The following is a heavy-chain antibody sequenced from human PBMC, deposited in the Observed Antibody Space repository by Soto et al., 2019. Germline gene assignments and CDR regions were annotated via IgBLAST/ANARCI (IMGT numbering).Heavy chain of an antibody. Sequence: QVQLVQSGAEVKKPGSSVKVSCKASGGTFSSYAISWVRQAPGQGLEWMGGIIPMYDTAKYAQKFQDRVTITADRSTSTAYMELSSLRSEDTAVYYCARDITSHYDSSGYFVVPVFDYWGQGTLVTVSS. D-gene: IGHD3-22*01. CDR3: ARDITSHYDSSGYFVVPVFDY. V-gene: IGHV1-69*14. CDR1: GGTFSSYA. J-gene: IGHJ4*02. CDR2: IIPMYDTA.